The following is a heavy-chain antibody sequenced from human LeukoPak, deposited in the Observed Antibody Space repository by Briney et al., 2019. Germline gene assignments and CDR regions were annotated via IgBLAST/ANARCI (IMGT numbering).Heavy chain of an antibody. CDR2: IYPGDSDT. Sequence: GESLKISCKGSGYSFTSYWIGWVRQMPGKGLEWMGIIYPGDSDTRYSPSFQGQVTISADKSISTAYLQWSSLKASDTAMYYCARSRGAARPQNAFDIWGQGTMVTVSS. CDR3: ARSRGAARPQNAFDI. CDR1: GYSFTSYW. V-gene: IGHV5-51*01. J-gene: IGHJ3*02. D-gene: IGHD6-6*01.